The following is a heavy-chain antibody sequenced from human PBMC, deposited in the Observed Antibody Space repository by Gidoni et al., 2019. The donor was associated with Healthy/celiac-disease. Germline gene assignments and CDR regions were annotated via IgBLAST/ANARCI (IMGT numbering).Heavy chain of an antibody. V-gene: IGHV3-30-3*01. D-gene: IGHD6-13*01. CDR3: ARGYSSSGYGALEYYYFDY. CDR2: VSYDGSNK. CDR1: GFTSSHHA. J-gene: IGHJ4*02. Sequence: QVQPVESGGGVVQPGSTLRLSCPASGFTSSHHAIHWVRQAPGKGLEWVEVVSYDGSNKYYADSVKGRFTISRDNSKNTLYLQMNSLRAEDTAVYYCARGYSSSGYGALEYYYFDYWGQGTLVTVSS.